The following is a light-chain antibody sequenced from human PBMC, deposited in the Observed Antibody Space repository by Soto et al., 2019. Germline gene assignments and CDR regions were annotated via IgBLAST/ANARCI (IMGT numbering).Light chain of an antibody. CDR1: QSISSW. Sequence: DIQMTQSPSTLSASVGDRITITCRASQSISSWLAWYQQKSGKAPKVLIYKASSLESGVPSRFSGSGSGTEFTRTIRSLQPDDFATYCCQQYKTYWSFGQGTKVEIK. CDR3: QQYKTYWS. J-gene: IGKJ1*01. CDR2: KAS. V-gene: IGKV1-5*03.